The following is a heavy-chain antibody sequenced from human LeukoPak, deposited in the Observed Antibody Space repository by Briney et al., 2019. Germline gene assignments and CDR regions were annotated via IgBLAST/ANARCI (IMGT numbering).Heavy chain of an antibody. CDR1: GFTFSSYA. V-gene: IGHV3-23*01. CDR2: VSGSGGST. CDR3: ARAGSWSSRPYFDY. J-gene: IGHJ4*02. Sequence: GGSLRLSCAASGFTFSSYAMSWVRQAPGKGLEWVSAVSGSGGSTYSADSVKGRFTISRDNSKNMVYLQTSSLRAEDTAVYYCARAGSWSSRPYFDYWGQGILVSVSS. D-gene: IGHD1-26*01.